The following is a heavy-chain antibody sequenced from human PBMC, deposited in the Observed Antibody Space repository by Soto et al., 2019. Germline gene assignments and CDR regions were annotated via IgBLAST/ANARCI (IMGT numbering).Heavy chain of an antibody. CDR3: ARGTNGPSDY. J-gene: IGHJ4*02. CDR2: ISYDGSNK. Sequence: VQLVESGGGLVKPGGSLRLSCAASGFTFSSYAMHWVRQAPGKGLEWVAVISYDGSNKYYADSVKGRFTISRDNSKNTLYLQMNSLRAEDTAVYYCARGTNGPSDYWGQGTLVTVSS. D-gene: IGHD2-8*01. CDR1: GFTFSSYA. V-gene: IGHV3-30-3*01.